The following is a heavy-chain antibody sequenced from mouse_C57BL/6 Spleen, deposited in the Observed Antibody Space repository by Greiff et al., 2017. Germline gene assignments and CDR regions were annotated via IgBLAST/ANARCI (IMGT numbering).Heavy chain of an antibody. Sequence: VQLQQSGPGMVKPSQSLSLTCTVTGYSITSGYDWHWIRHFPGNKLEWMGYISYSGSTNYNPSLKSRISLTHDTSKNHFFLKLNSVTTEDTATYYCARRPLRTGTGYFDVWGTGTTVTVSS. D-gene: IGHD4-1*01. CDR1: GYSITSGYD. V-gene: IGHV3-1*01. CDR3: ARRPLRTGTGYFDV. J-gene: IGHJ1*03. CDR2: ISYSGST.